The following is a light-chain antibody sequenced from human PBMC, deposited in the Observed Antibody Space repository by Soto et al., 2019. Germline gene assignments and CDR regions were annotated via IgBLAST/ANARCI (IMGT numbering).Light chain of an antibody. J-gene: IGKJ1*01. Sequence: IQMTQSPSTLSASVGDRVTITCRASQSISSWLAWYQQKPGKAPKLLIYDASSLESGVPSRFSGSGSGTEFTLTTSSLQPDDFATYYCQQYNSYSRTFGQGTKV. CDR3: QQYNSYSRT. CDR2: DAS. V-gene: IGKV1-5*01. CDR1: QSISSW.